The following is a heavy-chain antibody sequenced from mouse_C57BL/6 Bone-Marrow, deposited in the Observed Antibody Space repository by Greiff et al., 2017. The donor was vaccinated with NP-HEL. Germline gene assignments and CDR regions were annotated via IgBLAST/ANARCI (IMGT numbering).Heavy chain of an antibody. D-gene: IGHD1-1*01. CDR1: GYTFTSYW. CDR2: IHPNSGST. J-gene: IGHJ4*01. CDR3: ATPIYYYGSSYGDYYAMDY. V-gene: IGHV1-64*01. Sequence: QVQLQQPGAELVKPGASVKLSCKASGYTFTSYWMHWVKQRPGQGLEWIVMIHPNSGSTNYNEKFKSKATLTVDKSSSTAYMQLSSLTSEDSAVYYCATPIYYYGSSYGDYYAMDYWGQGTSVTVSS.